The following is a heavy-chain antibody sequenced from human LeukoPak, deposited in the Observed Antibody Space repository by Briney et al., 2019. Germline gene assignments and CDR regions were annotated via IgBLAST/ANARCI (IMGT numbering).Heavy chain of an antibody. V-gene: IGHV3-74*01. CDR2: LNTDGSDT. Sequence: GGSLRLSCAASGFTFSAYWMHWVRQAPGKGLVWVSRLNTDGSDTRHADSVQGRFTISRDNAKNTLYLQMNSLRGEDTAVYYCARSEAVAWSFDLWGRGTLVTVSS. CDR1: GFTFSAYW. D-gene: IGHD6-19*01. CDR3: ARSEAVAWSFDL. J-gene: IGHJ2*01.